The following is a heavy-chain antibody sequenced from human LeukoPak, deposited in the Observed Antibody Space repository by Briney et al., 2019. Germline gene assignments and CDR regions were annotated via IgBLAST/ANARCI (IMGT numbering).Heavy chain of an antibody. CDR2: IYSGGST. CDR1: GFTVSSNY. CDR3: AKHWSYCSTTSCFFNYYYYYMDV. Sequence: TGGSLRLSCAASGFTVSSNYMSWVRQAPGKGLEWVSVIYSGGSTYYADSVKGRFTISRDNSKSTLYLQMNNLRAEDTAVYYCAKHWSYCSTTSCFFNYYYYYMDVWGKGTTVTVSS. J-gene: IGHJ6*03. V-gene: IGHV3-53*01. D-gene: IGHD2-2*01.